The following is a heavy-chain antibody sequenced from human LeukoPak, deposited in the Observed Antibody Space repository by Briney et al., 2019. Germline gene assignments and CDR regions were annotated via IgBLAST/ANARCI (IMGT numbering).Heavy chain of an antibody. CDR1: GYTFTGYY. J-gene: IGHJ3*02. D-gene: IGHD2-15*01. CDR2: INPNSGGT. Sequence: ASVKVSCKASGYTFTGYYMHWVRQAPGQGLEWMGRINPNSGGTNYAQKFQGRVTMTRDTSTSTAYMELSRLRSDDTAVYYCAREARATRDAFDIWGQGTMVTVSS. V-gene: IGHV1-2*06. CDR3: AREARATRDAFDI.